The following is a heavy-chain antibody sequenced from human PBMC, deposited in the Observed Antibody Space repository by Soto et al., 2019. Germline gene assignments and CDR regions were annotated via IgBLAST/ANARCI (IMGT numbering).Heavy chain of an antibody. CDR2: IYYSGST. J-gene: IGHJ3*02. CDR1: GGSISSSSYY. Sequence: SETLSLTCTVSGGSISSSSYYWGWIRQPPGKGLEWIGSIYYSGSTYYNPSLKSRVTISVDTSKNQFSLKLSSVTAADTAVYYCARPRRKNFRNYDSSGYYTGGFDAFDIWGQGTMVTVSS. D-gene: IGHD3-22*01. V-gene: IGHV4-39*01. CDR3: ARPRRKNFRNYDSSGYYTGGFDAFDI.